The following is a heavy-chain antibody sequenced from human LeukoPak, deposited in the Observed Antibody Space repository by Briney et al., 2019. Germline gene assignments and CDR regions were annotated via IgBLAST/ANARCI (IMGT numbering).Heavy chain of an antibody. D-gene: IGHD3-10*01. V-gene: IGHV3-53*01. Sequence: GGSLRLSCAASGFTVSSSYMSWVRQAPGKGLEWVSVIYSGGSTYYADSVKGRFTISRDNSKNTLYLQMNSLRAEDTAVYYCARDRRDTMVRGYYYGMDVWGQGTTVTVSS. CDR3: ARDRRDTMVRGYYYGMDV. CDR1: GFTVSSSY. CDR2: IYSGGST. J-gene: IGHJ6*02.